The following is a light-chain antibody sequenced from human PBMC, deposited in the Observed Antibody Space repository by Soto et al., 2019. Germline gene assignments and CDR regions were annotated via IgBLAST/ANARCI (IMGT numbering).Light chain of an antibody. V-gene: IGKV1-39*01. CDR1: EGTRRY. Sequence: DIQMTQSPSSLSASVGDRVTITCRASEGTRRYLSWYQQKAGKAPNLLIYEVSTLQSGVPSRFSGGGSGTDFTLTITSLQPEDVATYYCQQSYSTPWTFGQGTKVDIK. CDR3: QQSYSTPWT. J-gene: IGKJ1*01. CDR2: EVS.